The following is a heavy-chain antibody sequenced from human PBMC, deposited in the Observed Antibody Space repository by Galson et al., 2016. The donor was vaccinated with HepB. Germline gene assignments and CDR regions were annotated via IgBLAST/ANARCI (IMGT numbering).Heavy chain of an antibody. J-gene: IGHJ4*02. V-gene: IGHV3-33*01. D-gene: IGHD3-10*01. CDR1: GFTFSSSV. CDR2: IWYDGSNK. Sequence: SLRLSCATSGFTFSSSVMHWVRQAPGKGLEWVAVIWYDGSNKYYADSVKGRFTISRDNSKNTLYLQMNSLRAEDTAVYYCARDRYGSGSQPADYWGQGTLVTVSS. CDR3: ARDRYGSGSQPADY.